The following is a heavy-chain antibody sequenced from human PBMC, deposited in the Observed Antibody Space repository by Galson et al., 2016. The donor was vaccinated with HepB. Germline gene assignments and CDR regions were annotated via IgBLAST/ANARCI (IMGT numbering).Heavy chain of an antibody. J-gene: IGHJ3*01. CDR2: ISSSSGYI. CDR1: GFHFSSYS. D-gene: IGHD5-24*01. V-gene: IGHV3-21*01. Sequence: SLRLSCAASGFHFSSYSMNWVRQAPGKGLEWVSSISSSSGYIYYADSVKGRFTISRDNAKNSLFLQMNSLRAEDTAIYFCARPRWLQSADAFDVWGQGTMATVSS. CDR3: ARPRWLQSADAFDV.